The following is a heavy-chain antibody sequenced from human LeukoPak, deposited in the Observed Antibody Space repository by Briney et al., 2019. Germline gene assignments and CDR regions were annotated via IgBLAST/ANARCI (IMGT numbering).Heavy chain of an antibody. J-gene: IGHJ4*02. CDR1: GGTFSSYA. CDR3: ARDGDMTTVVTCFDY. CDR2: IIPILGIA. D-gene: IGHD4-23*01. V-gene: IGHV1-69*04. Sequence: GASVKVSCKASGGTFSSYAISWVRQAPGQGLEWMGRIIPILGIANYAQKFQGRVTITADKSTSTAYMELSSLRSEDTAVYYCARDGDMTTVVTCFDYWGQGTLVTVSS.